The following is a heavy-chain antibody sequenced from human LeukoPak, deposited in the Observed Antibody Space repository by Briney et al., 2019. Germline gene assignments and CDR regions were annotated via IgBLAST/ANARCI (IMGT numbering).Heavy chain of an antibody. CDR2: INYSGNT. Sequence: PSETLSLTCTVSGGSISSYYWSWIRQPPGKELQWIGYINYSGNTNYNPSLKSRVTISIDTSKNQFSLKLSSVTAADTAVYYCARLRPSYTYSYADFWGQGTLVTVS. CDR1: GGSISSYY. CDR3: ARLRPSYTYSYADF. J-gene: IGHJ4*02. V-gene: IGHV4-59*12. D-gene: IGHD5-18*01.